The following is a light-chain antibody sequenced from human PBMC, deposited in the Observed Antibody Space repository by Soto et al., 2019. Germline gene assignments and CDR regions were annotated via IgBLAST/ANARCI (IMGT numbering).Light chain of an antibody. V-gene: IGLV2-14*01. Sequence: QSVLTQPASVSGSPGQSITISCTGTSSDVGGYNYVSWYQQHPGKAPKLMIYEVSNRPSGVSNRFSGSKSGNTASLNISGLQAEDEADYYCSSYTSSSTLYVFGTGTKV. J-gene: IGLJ1*01. CDR1: SSDVGGYNY. CDR3: SSYTSSSTLYV. CDR2: EVS.